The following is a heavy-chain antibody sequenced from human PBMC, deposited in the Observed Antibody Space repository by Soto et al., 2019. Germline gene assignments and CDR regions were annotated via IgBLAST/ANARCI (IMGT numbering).Heavy chain of an antibody. V-gene: IGHV2-5*02. CDR1: GFPHHSREVG. CDR3: AHTPDTALVTGFDY. J-gene: IGHJ4*02. D-gene: IGHD5-18*01. CDR2: IYWDDDK. Sequence: GAKLGKPKQPLTLACSFPGFPHHSREVGVGWIRQPPGKALEWLALIYWDDDKRYSPSLNSRLTITKDTSKNQVVLTMTNLDPVDTATYYCAHTPDTALVTGFDYWGQGTLVTVSS.